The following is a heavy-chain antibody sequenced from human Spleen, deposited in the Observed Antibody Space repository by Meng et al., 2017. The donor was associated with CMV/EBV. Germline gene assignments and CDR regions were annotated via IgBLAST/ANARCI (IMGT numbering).Heavy chain of an antibody. Sequence: DHDMRGKRKGQGKGMERVAESRRSGGNRNYGDNERGRFNKTRDDARNARYLQMNSLRAEDTAVDYCARCGCSGTSCDCRWNFDLWGRGTLVTVSS. CDR2: SRRSGGNR. CDR1: DHD. D-gene: IGHD2-2*01. CDR3: ARCGCSGTSCDCRWNFDL. J-gene: IGHJ2*01. V-gene: IGHV3-11*01.